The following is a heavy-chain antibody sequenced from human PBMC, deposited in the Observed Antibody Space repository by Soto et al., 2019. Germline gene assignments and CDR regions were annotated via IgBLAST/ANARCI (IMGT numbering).Heavy chain of an antibody. CDR3: AKGPLAVAQFDY. D-gene: IGHD6-19*01. J-gene: IGHJ4*02. CDR2: ISGSGGST. CDR1: GFTFSSYA. V-gene: IGHV3-23*01. Sequence: AGGSLRLSCAASGFTFSSYAMSWVRKAPGEGLEWVSAISGSGGSTYYADSVKGRFTISRDNSKNTLYLQMNSLRAEDTAVYYCAKGPLAVAQFDYWGQGTLVTVSS.